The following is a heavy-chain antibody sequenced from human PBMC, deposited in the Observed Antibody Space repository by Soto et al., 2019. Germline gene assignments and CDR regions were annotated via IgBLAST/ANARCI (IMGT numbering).Heavy chain of an antibody. Sequence: QLQLQESGSGLVKPSQTLSLTCAVSGGSISSGGYSWSWIRQPPGKGLEWIGYIYHSGSTYYNPSLKXLXTXSXXRSKNQFSLKMSSVTAADTAVYYCARVPGDFWSGYYSWFDPWGQGTLVTVSS. CDR2: IYHSGST. CDR3: ARVPGDFWSGYYSWFDP. D-gene: IGHD3-3*01. J-gene: IGHJ5*02. CDR1: GGSISSGGYS. V-gene: IGHV4-30-2*01.